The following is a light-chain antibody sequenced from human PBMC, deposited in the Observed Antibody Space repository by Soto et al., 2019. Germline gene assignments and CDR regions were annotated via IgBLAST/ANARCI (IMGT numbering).Light chain of an antibody. V-gene: IGLV2-14*01. CDR3: SSYTSSSTYVV. J-gene: IGLJ2*01. CDR2: DVS. CDR1: SSDFGGYNY. Sequence: QSALTQPASVSGSPGQSITISCTGTSSDFGGYNYVSWYQQHPGKAPKLMIYDVSNRPSGVSNRFSGAKSGNTASLTISGLQAEYEADYYCSSYTSSSTYVVFGGGTKLTVL.